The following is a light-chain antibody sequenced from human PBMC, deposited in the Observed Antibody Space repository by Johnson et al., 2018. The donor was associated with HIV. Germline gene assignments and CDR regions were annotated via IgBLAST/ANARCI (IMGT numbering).Light chain of an antibody. V-gene: IGLV1-51*02. CDR2: ENN. Sequence: QSVLTQPPSVSAAPVQKVTISCSGSSSNIGNNYVSWYQQFPGTAPKLLIYENNKRPSGIPDRFSGSKSGTSATLGITGLQTGDEADYYCGTWDSSLSAAFGTGTKVTVL. J-gene: IGLJ1*01. CDR3: GTWDSSLSAA. CDR1: SSNIGNNY.